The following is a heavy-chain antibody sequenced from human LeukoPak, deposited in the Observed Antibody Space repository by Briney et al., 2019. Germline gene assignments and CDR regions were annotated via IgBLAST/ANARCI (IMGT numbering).Heavy chain of an antibody. D-gene: IGHD6-13*01. CDR3: AGGISATGGG. Sequence: PGGSLRLSCAAPGFTFSRYWMHWVRQAPGKGLVWVSRIDSDGSSTGYTDSVKGRFTISRDNAKNTLYLQMNSLRAEDTAVYYCAGGISATGGGWGQGTMVTVSS. CDR1: GFTFSRYW. CDR2: IDSDGSST. V-gene: IGHV3-74*01. J-gene: IGHJ3*01.